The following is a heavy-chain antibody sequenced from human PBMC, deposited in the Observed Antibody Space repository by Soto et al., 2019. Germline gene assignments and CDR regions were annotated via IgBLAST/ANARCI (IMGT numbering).Heavy chain of an antibody. J-gene: IGHJ6*02. D-gene: IGHD6-13*01. CDR1: GYSFTSYW. CDR3: ARTAAAGKYYYGVDV. Sequence: GESLKISCKGSGYSFTSYWIGWVRQMPGKGLESMGIIYPGDSDTRYSPSFQGQVTISADKSISTAYLQWSSLKASDTAMYYCARTAAAGKYYYGVDVWGQGTTVTVS. V-gene: IGHV5-51*01. CDR2: IYPGDSDT.